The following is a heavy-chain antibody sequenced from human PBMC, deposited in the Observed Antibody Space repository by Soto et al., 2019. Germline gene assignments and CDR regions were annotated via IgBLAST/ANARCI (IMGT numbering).Heavy chain of an antibody. CDR2: ISYDGSNK. V-gene: IGHV3-30*18. D-gene: IGHD6-19*01. J-gene: IGHJ4*02. CDR1: GFTFSSYG. Sequence: QVQLVESGGGVVQPGRSLRLSCAASGFTFSSYGMHWVRQAPGKGLEWVAVISYDGSNKYYADSVKGRFTISRDNSKNTLYLQMNSLRAEDRAVYYCAKACRRYSSGWYGGGFDYWGQGTLVTVSS. CDR3: AKACRRYSSGWYGGGFDY.